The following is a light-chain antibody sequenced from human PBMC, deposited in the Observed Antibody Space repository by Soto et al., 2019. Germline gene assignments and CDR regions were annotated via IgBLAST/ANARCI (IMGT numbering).Light chain of an antibody. V-gene: IGLV2-14*01. Sequence: QSALTQPASVSGSPGQSITISCTGSSSDVGGYHYVSWYQQYPGEAPKLLIYTFAQRPSGVPDRFSGSKSGTSASLAISGLQSEDEADYYCASWDVSLNAWVFGGGTKLTVL. CDR1: SSDVGGYHY. CDR3: ASWDVSLNAWV. CDR2: TFA. J-gene: IGLJ3*02.